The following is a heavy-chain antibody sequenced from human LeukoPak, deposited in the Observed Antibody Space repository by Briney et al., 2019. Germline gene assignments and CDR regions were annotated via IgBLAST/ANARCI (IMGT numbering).Heavy chain of an antibody. V-gene: IGHV4-59*01. CDR3: ASTYYYDSSGDYNWFDP. D-gene: IGHD3-22*01. CDR2: IYYSGST. J-gene: IGHJ5*02. CDR1: GGSISSYY. Sequence: PSETLSLTCTVPGGSISSYYWSWIRQPPGKGLEWMGYIYYSGSTNYNPSLKSRVTISVDTSKNQFSLKLSSVTAADTAVYYCASTYYYDSSGDYNWFDPWGQGTLVTVSS.